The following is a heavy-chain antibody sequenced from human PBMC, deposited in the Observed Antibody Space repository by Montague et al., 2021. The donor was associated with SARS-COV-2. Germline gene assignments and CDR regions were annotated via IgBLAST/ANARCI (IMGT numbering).Heavy chain of an antibody. V-gene: IGHV4-34*10. J-gene: IGHJ4*02. D-gene: IGHD3-3*01. CDR1: GGSLSGHS. CDR3: ARGGAERSTTFGVVFFPLLDS. CDR2: IGHTGSF. Sequence: SETLSLTCAVYGGSLSGHSWSWVRQAPEKGLEWIGDIGHTGSFKYNPSLKSRVTMSIDAAKNQFSLRMNSVTAADTSIYYCARGGAERSTTFGVVFFPLLDSWGQGTLVTVSS.